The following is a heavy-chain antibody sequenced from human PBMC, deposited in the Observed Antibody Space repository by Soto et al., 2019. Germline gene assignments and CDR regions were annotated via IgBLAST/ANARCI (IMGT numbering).Heavy chain of an antibody. J-gene: IGHJ6*02. CDR2: IHPSDSYT. V-gene: IGHV5-10-1*01. Sequence: PGESLTINGTCSGYNFSHYWITWVRQMPGKGLEWMGRIHPSDSYTNYSPSFQGHVTISADKSISTAYLQWSSLKASDTALYYCATTYYYDGSYYSSPYDMDVWGQGTTVTVSS. D-gene: IGHD3-22*01. CDR1: GYNFSHYW. CDR3: ATTYYYDGSYYSSPYDMDV.